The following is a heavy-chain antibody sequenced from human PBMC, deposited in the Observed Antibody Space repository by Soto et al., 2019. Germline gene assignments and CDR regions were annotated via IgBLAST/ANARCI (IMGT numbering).Heavy chain of an antibody. CDR2: IYSDGST. CDR3: TRGGLSNFDY. J-gene: IGHJ4*02. Sequence: EVQLVETGGGLVQPGGSLRLSCVASGFTVSDNYMSWVRQAPGKGLEWVSIIYSDGSTYHTDSVKGRFTLSRDNFKNTLYLQMNSRRGEDTAVYYCTRGGLSNFDYWGQGTLVTVSS. CDR1: GFTVSDNY. V-gene: IGHV3-53*02.